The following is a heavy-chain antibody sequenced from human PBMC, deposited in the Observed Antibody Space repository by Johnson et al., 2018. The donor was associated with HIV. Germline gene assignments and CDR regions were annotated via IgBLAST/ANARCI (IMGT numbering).Heavy chain of an antibody. D-gene: IGHD4-17*01. V-gene: IGHV3-9*01. CDR1: GFTFSSYA. CDR3: AKDYGDYGFVRDAFDI. J-gene: IGHJ3*02. CDR2: ISWNSGSI. Sequence: VQLVESGGGVVQPGRSLRLSCAASGFTFSSYAMSWVRQAPGKGLEWVSGISWNSGSIGQADSVKGRFTISRDNAKTSLYLQMNSLRAEDTAVYYCAKDYGDYGFVRDAFDIWGQGTVVTVSS.